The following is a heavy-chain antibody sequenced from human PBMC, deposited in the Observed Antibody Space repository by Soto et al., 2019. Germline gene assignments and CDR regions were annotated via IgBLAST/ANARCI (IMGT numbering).Heavy chain of an antibody. CDR1: GFTFSNYA. D-gene: IGHD4-17*01. CDR2: ISGSGGST. CDR3: ARTMTTVTTAWFDP. Sequence: GGSLRLSCAASGFTFSNYAVTWVRQAPGKGLEWVSTISGSGGSTYYADSVRGRFTISRDNSKNTLYLQMNSLRVEDTAVYYCARTMTTVTTAWFDPWGQGTLVTVSS. J-gene: IGHJ5*02. V-gene: IGHV3-23*01.